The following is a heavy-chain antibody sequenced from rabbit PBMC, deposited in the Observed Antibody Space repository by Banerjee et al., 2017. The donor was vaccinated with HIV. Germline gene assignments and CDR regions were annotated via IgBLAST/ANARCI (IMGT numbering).Heavy chain of an antibody. J-gene: IGHJ4*01. CDR3: ARDIADSNNPIYYFGL. CDR2: IYAGSSGST. V-gene: IGHV1S40*01. D-gene: IGHD4-2*01. CDR1: GFSFSRSYW. Sequence: QSLEESGGDLVKPGASLTLTCTASGFSFSRSYWICWVRQAPGKGLEWIACIYAGSSGSTYYASWAKGRFTVSKTSSTTVTLQMTSLTAADTATYFCARDIADSNNPIYYFGLWGQGTLVTVS.